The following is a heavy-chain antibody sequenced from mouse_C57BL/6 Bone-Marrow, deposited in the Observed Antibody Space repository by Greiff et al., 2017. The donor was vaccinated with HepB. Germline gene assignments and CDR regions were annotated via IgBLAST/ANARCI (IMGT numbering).Heavy chain of an antibody. V-gene: IGHV5-17*01. Sequence: EVQLVESGGGLVKPGGSLKLSCAASGFTFSDYGMHWVRQAPGKGLGWVAYISSGSSTIYYADTVKGRCTISRDNAKNTLFLQMTRLRSEETAMYYCARPYDYDVWFADWGQGTLVTVSA. CDR3: ARPYDYDVWFAD. CDR2: ISSGSSTI. D-gene: IGHD2-4*01. CDR1: GFTFSDYG. J-gene: IGHJ3*01.